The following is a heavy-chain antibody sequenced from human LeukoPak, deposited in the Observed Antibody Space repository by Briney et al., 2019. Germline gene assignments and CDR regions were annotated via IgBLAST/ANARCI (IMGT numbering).Heavy chain of an antibody. Sequence: ASVKVSCKASGFTVTGYYMHWVGQAPGQGLEWIGWINPNSGATNYAQKFQGRVTMTRDTSNSTVYMELSRLRSDDTAVYYCTRGALEGSGYSYGSHDYWGQGTLVTVSS. J-gene: IGHJ4*02. CDR3: TRGALEGSGYSYGSHDY. V-gene: IGHV1-2*02. D-gene: IGHD5-18*01. CDR2: INPNSGAT. CDR1: GFTVTGYY.